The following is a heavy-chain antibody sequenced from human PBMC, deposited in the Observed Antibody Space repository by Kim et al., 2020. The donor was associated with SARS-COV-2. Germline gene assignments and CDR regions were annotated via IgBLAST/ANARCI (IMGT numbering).Heavy chain of an antibody. D-gene: IGHD6-19*01. CDR3: ARGQYNSGWDLDY. J-gene: IGHJ4*02. Sequence: YTPSLKRRVTISVDTSKNQFSLRLSSVSAADTAVYYCARGQYNSGWDLDYWGQGSLVTVSS. V-gene: IGHV4-59*09.